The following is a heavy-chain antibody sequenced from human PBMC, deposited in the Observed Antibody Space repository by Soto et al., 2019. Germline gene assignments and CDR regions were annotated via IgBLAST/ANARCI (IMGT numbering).Heavy chain of an antibody. J-gene: IGHJ4*02. CDR1: GYKFTGYG. D-gene: IGHD6-19*01. CDR2: ISAYNGNP. V-gene: IGHV1-18*01. Sequence: GASVKVSCKASGYKFTGYGIGWVLQAPGQGLEWMGWISAYNGNPSYAQKFQGRVTMTTDTSTSTAYMELRRLRADDTAVYFCARVFRLAVESSCFDYWGQGTLVTVSS. CDR3: ARVFRLAVESSCFDY.